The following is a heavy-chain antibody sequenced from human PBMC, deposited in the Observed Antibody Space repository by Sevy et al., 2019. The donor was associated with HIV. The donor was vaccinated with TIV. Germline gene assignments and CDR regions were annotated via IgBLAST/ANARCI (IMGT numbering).Heavy chain of an antibody. CDR1: GYTFTSYG. Sequence: ASVKVSCKASGYTFTSYGISWVRQAPGQGLEWMGWISAYNGNTNYAQKLQGRVTMTTDTSTSTAYMELRSLRSDDTAVYYCARDRGRIVATEGIDYWGQRTLVTVSS. CDR3: ARDRGRIVATEGIDY. CDR2: ISAYNGNT. V-gene: IGHV1-18*01. J-gene: IGHJ4*02. D-gene: IGHD5-12*01.